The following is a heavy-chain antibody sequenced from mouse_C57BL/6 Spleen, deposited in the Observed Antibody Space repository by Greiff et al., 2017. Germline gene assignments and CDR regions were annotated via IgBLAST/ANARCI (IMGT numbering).Heavy chain of an antibody. Sequence: VQLQQSGAELARPGASVKLSCKASGYTFTSYGISWVKQRTGQGLEWIGEIYPRSGYTYYNEKFKGKATLTADKSSSSAYMELRSLTSEDAAVYFCARWDSSGYRNDAMDYWGQGTSVTVSS. CDR2: IYPRSGYT. CDR1: GYTFTSYG. J-gene: IGHJ4*01. V-gene: IGHV1-81*01. CDR3: ARWDSSGYRNDAMDY. D-gene: IGHD3-2*02.